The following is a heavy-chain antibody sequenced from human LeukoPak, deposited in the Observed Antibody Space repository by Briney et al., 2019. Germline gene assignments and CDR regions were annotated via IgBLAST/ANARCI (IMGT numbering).Heavy chain of an antibody. CDR1: GFIFSNSA. V-gene: IGHV3-21*01. CDR3: ARRYCSSTSCYPDYYYGMDV. CDR2: INTGSSHI. Sequence: GGSLRLSCAASGFIFSNSAMNWVRQAPGKGLEWVSSINTGSSHIYYADSVKGRFTISRDNSKNALYLQMNSLRAEDTAVYYCARRYCSSTSCYPDYYYGMDVWGQGTTVTVSS. D-gene: IGHD2-2*01. J-gene: IGHJ6*02.